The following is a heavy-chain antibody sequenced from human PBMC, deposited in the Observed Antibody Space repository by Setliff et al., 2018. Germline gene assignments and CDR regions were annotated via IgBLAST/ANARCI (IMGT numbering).Heavy chain of an antibody. V-gene: IGHV1-46*01. D-gene: IGHD3-22*01. Sequence: VKVSCKASGYTFTSHYMHWVRQAPGLGLEWMGTINPSSGRTSYAQKFQGRVTMTRDTSTSTVYMDMSSLRYEDTAVYYCARDVFPYHYEGAFDIWGQGTMVTVAS. CDR2: INPSSGRT. CDR3: ARDVFPYHYEGAFDI. CDR1: GYTFTSHY. J-gene: IGHJ3*02.